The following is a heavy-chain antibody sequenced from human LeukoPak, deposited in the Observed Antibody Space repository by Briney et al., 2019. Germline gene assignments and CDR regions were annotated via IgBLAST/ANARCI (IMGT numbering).Heavy chain of an antibody. Sequence: PGGSLRLSCAASGFTFTTYYMTWVRQAPGKGLEWLANISQDGRTKYYADSVEGRFAISRDNAINSVFLQMNSVRAEDTAVYYCARENWPHDYWGQGTLVTVSS. CDR1: GFTFTTYY. CDR3: ARENWPHDY. V-gene: IGHV3-7*01. D-gene: IGHD1-1*01. J-gene: IGHJ4*02. CDR2: ISQDGRTK.